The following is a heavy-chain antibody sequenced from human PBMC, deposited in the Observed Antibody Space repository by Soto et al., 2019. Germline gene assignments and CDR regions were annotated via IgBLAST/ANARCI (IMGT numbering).Heavy chain of an antibody. CDR2: INPNSGGT. CDR3: ARGQPGQGYYYYYMDV. J-gene: IGHJ6*03. Sequence: GASVKVSCKASGYTFTGYYMHWVRQAPGQGLEWMGWINPNSGGTNYAQKFQGWVTMTRDTSISTAYMELSRLRSDDTAVYYCARGQPGQGYYYYYMDVWGKGTTVTVSS. V-gene: IGHV1-2*04. D-gene: IGHD3-10*01. CDR1: GYTFTGYY.